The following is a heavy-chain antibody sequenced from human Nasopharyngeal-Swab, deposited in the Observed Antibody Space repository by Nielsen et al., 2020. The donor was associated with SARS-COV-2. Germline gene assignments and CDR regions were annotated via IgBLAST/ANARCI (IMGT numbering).Heavy chain of an antibody. J-gene: IGHJ4*02. V-gene: IGHV3-48*04. Sequence: GASLMISSASSVFTFSSYSMNWVRQAPGKGLEWVSYISTSSSTIYYSDSVKCRFTISRDNAKNSLYLQMNSLRVEDTAVYYCGRQLRLGELSLYNEFDYWGQGTLVTVSS. CDR1: VFTFSSYS. D-gene: IGHD3-16*02. CDR3: GRQLRLGELSLYNEFDY. CDR2: ISTSSSTI.